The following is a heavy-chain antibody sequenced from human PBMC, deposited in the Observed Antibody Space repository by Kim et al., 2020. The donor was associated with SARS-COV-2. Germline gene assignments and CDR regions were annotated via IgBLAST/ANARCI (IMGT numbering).Heavy chain of an antibody. V-gene: IGHV1-58*01. D-gene: IGHD6-13*01. J-gene: IGHJ6*02. Sequence: AQKFQDRVTITRDMSTSTAYMELSSLRSEDTAVYYCALVPTYYYYGMDVWGQGTTVTVSS. CDR3: ALVPTYYYYGMDV.